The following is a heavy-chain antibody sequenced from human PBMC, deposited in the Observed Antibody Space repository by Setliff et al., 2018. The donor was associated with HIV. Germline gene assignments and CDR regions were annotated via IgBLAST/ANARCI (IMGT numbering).Heavy chain of an antibody. D-gene: IGHD3-10*01. V-gene: IGHV3-15*01. Sequence: GGSLRLSCAGSGFTFTDAWLSWVRQAPGKGLEWVARIKSKTNGGDGTADYATPVRGRFTIPRDESRDTVYLQMNSLKTEDTAMYYCTPIHNYTAPCPDSWGQGTLVTVSS. CDR3: TPIHNYTAPCPDS. J-gene: IGHJ5*01. CDR2: IKSKTNGGDGTA. CDR1: GFTFTDAW.